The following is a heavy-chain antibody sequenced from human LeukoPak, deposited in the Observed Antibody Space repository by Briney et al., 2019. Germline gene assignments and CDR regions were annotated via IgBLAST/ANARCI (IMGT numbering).Heavy chain of an antibody. CDR1: GYTFSDYW. V-gene: IGHV5-51*01. CDR2: IYPYNSET. Sequence: GESLKISCRVSGYTFSDYWIGWVRQLPGKGLDWMGIIYPYNSETRYNPSFQGQVTISVDMSISTTYLQWDSLKVSDTAMYYCARRYSSGWYLPGGMDVWGQGTTVTVSS. CDR3: ARRYSSGWYLPGGMDV. D-gene: IGHD6-19*01. J-gene: IGHJ6*02.